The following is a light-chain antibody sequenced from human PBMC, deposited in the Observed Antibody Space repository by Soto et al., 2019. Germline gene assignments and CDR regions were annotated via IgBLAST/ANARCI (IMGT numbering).Light chain of an antibody. CDR2: DVF. CDR1: QSVSAR. CDR3: QHYQGGHPIA. J-gene: IGKJ5*01. Sequence: EIVLTQSPDTLSLSPGESATLSCRDSQSVSARLAWYKHKPGQPPRLLISDVFNRASGVAERFSGSGSETDFTLIIRRLEPEDSALYYCQHYQGGHPIAFGQGTRLEIK. V-gene: IGKV3-20*01.